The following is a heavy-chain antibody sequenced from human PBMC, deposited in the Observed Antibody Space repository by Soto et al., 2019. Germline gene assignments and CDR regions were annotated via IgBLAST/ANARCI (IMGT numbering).Heavy chain of an antibody. CDR3: ARDGYCSGGSCYSYYYYGMDV. D-gene: IGHD2-15*01. CDR2: IWYDGSNK. Sequence: GGSLRLSCAASGFTFSSYGMHWVRQAPGKGLEWVAVIWYDGSNKYYADSVKGRFTISRDNSKNTLYLQMNSLRAEDTAVYYCARDGYCSGGSCYSYYYYGMDVWGQGTTVTVSS. J-gene: IGHJ6*02. CDR1: GFTFSSYG. V-gene: IGHV3-33*01.